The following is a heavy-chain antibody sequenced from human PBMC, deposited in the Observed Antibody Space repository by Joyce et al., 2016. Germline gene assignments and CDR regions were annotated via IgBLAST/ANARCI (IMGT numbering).Heavy chain of an antibody. V-gene: IGHV3-30*18. J-gene: IGHJ4*02. Sequence: QVQLVESGGGVVQPGRSLRLSCAASGFTFSNYAMHWVRQAPGKGLEWVAVISFDGNNRYYMDSVKGRFTISRDNSMNTLYLQMSSLRAEDTAVYYCAKDHLKELHFDYWGQGTLVTVSS. CDR1: GFTFSNYA. CDR3: AKDHLKELHFDY. D-gene: IGHD1-26*01. CDR2: ISFDGNNR.